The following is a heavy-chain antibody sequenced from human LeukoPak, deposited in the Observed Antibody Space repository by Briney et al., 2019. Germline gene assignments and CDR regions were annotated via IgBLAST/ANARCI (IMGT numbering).Heavy chain of an antibody. CDR2: ISSDGGNK. D-gene: IGHD2/OR15-2a*01. CDR1: GLSLSSSA. Sequence: PGRSLRLSCAASGLSLSSSAMHWVRQAPGKGLEWVTAISSDGGNKYYADSVKGRFTISRDNSKNTVYLQMNSLRVEDTAVYSCAKGSNNCNGNSCPQYYYYMDVWGKGTTVTVSS. V-gene: IGHV3-30-3*01. CDR3: AKGSNNCNGNSCPQYYYYMDV. J-gene: IGHJ6*03.